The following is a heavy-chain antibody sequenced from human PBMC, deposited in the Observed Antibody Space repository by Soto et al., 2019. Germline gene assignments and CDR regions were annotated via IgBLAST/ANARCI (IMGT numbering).Heavy chain of an antibody. Sequence: PLETLSLTCAVYGGSFSGYYWGWVRQPPGEGVEWVGEINHSGSTNYNPSLKSRVTISVDTSKNQFSLKLSSVTAADTAVYYCARSGCSGGSCYSPRIRNYYYYGMDVWGQGTTVTVSS. CDR1: GGSFSGYY. CDR3: ARSGCSGGSCYSPRIRNYYYYGMDV. CDR2: INHSGST. J-gene: IGHJ6*02. V-gene: IGHV4-34*01. D-gene: IGHD2-15*01.